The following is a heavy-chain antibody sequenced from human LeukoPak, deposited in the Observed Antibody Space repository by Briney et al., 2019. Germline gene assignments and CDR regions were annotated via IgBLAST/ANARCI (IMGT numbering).Heavy chain of an antibody. CDR1: GFTFSIYG. D-gene: IGHD1-7*01. CDR2: IWFDGSNK. V-gene: IGHV3-30*02. Sequence: HPGGSLRLSCAASGFTFSIYGMHWVRQAPGKGLEWVAFIWFDGSNKYYTDSVKGRFTISRDNSKSTLYLQMNSLRAEDTAVYYCASRGITRTTSYNYFDPWGQGTLVTVSS. CDR3: ASRGITRTTSYNYFDP. J-gene: IGHJ5*02.